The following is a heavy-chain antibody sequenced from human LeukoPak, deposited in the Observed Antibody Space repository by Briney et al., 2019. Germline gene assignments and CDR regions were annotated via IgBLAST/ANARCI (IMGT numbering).Heavy chain of an antibody. CDR1: GYTFTSYG. Sequence: GASVKVSCKASGYTFTSYGISWVRQGPGQGLEWMGWISAYNGNTNYAQKLQGRVTMTTDTSTSTAYMELRSLSSDDTAVYYCARGPDKKIAVAGRLLGYWGQGTLVTVSS. J-gene: IGHJ4*02. CDR3: ARGPDKKIAVAGRLLGY. CDR2: ISAYNGNT. D-gene: IGHD6-19*01. V-gene: IGHV1-18*01.